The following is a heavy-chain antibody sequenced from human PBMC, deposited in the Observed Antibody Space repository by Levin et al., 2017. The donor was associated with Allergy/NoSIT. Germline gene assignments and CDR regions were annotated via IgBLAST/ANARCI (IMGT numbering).Heavy chain of an antibody. V-gene: IGHV4-59*08. CDR1: GGSISTYY. CDR2: IYYNGNT. D-gene: IGHD1-14*01. CDR3: ARHRSPSRSTPEFDY. J-gene: IGHJ4*02. Sequence: SETLSLTCAVSGGSISTYYWSWIRQPPGKGLEWIGYIYYNGNTRYSSSLKGRVTISVDTSKNQFSLELGSVTASDTAVYHCARHRSPSRSTPEFDYWGQGTLVTVSS.